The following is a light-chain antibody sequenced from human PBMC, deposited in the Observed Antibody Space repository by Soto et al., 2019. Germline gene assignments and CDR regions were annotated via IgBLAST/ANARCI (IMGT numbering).Light chain of an antibody. CDR3: QQYGRSPFT. Sequence: EIVLTQSPATLSLSPGERATLSCGASQSVSSSYLAWYQQKPGLAPRLLIYDASTRATGIPDRFSGSGSGTDFTLTISRLEPEDFAVYYWQQYGRSPFTFGPGTKVDIK. J-gene: IGKJ3*01. CDR1: QSVSSSY. CDR2: DAS. V-gene: IGKV3D-20*01.